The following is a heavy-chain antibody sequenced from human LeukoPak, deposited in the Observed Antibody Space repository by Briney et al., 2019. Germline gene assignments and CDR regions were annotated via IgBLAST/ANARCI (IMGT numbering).Heavy chain of an antibody. CDR2: ISASGGST. Sequence: GGSLRLSCAASGFTFSSYAMSWVRQAPGQGLEWVAAISASGGSTYYADSVKGRFTISRDNSRNSLFLQMHSLTTEDTAVYFCVKDRSGGHYFDYWGQGTLVTVSS. V-gene: IGHV3-23*01. CDR1: GFTFSSYA. CDR3: VKDRSGGHYFDY. J-gene: IGHJ4*02. D-gene: IGHD2-15*01.